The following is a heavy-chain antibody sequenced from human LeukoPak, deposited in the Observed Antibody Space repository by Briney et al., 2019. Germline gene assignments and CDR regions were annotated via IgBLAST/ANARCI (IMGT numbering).Heavy chain of an antibody. Sequence: PSETLSLTCAVYGGSFSGYYWSWIRQPPGKGLEWIGEINRSGSTNYNPSLKSRVTISVDTSKNQFSLKLSSVTAADTAVYYCARKEGGQLVNTRRWFDPWGQGTLVTVSS. CDR1: GGSFSGYY. CDR3: ARKEGGQLVNTRRWFDP. J-gene: IGHJ5*02. D-gene: IGHD6-13*01. CDR2: INRSGST. V-gene: IGHV4-34*01.